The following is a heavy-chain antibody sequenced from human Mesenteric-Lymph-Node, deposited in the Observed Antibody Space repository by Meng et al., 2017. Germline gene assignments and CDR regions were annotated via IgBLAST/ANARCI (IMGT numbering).Heavy chain of an antibody. D-gene: IGHD6-19*01. CDR1: GYTFNSYD. J-gene: IGHJ5*02. V-gene: IGHV1-8*03. CDR3: ARGEGYSSALGFDP. Sequence: GQLVAFGAEDKKPGASGKVSCKASGYTFNSYDINWVRQATGQGLEWMGWMNPNSGNTGYAQKFQGRVTITRNTSISTAYMELSSLRSEDTAVYYCARGEGYSSALGFDPWGQGTLVTVSS. CDR2: MNPNSGNT.